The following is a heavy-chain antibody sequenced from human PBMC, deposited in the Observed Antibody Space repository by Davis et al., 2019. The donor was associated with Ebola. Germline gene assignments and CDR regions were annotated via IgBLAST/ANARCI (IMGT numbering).Heavy chain of an antibody. CDR1: GYSVRSDG. CDR3: ARDPLVGPTDY. CDR2: ISGFNGKT. Sequence: AAVKVSCKDAGYSVRSDGCSGVRQAPGQGLEWMGWISGFNGKTDSAQKFRGRVTMTTDTSTSTAYMELTSLRSDDTAVYYCARDPLVGPTDYWGQGTLVTVSS. D-gene: IGHD1-26*01. V-gene: IGHV1-18*01. J-gene: IGHJ4*02.